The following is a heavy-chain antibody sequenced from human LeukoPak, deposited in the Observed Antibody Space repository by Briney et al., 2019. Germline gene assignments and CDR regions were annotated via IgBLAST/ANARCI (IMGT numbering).Heavy chain of an antibody. J-gene: IGHJ6*03. CDR3: ARVLNPSNYDILTGYHWNYYYYYYMDV. CDR1: GFTFSSYS. Sequence: PGGSLRLSCAASGFTFSSYSMNWVRQAPGKGLEWVSSISSSSSYIYYADSVKGRFTISRDNAKNSLYLQMNSLRAEDTAVYYCARVLNPSNYDILTGYHWNYYYYYYMDVWGKGTTVTVSS. V-gene: IGHV3-21*01. D-gene: IGHD3-9*01. CDR2: ISSSSSYI.